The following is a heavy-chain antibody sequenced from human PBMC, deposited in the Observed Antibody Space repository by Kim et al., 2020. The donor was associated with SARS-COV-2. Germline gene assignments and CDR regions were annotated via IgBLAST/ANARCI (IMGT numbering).Heavy chain of an antibody. J-gene: IGHJ5*02. CDR3: ARVAARSYYGSGSFDP. V-gene: IGHV1-69*06. D-gene: IGHD3-10*01. CDR2: IIPIFGTA. CDR1: GGTFSSYA. Sequence: SVKVSCKASGGTFSSYAISWVRQAPGQGLEWMGGIIPIFGTANYAQKFQGRVTITADKSTSTAYMELSSLRSEDTAVYYCARVAARSYYGSGSFDPWGQGTLVTVSS.